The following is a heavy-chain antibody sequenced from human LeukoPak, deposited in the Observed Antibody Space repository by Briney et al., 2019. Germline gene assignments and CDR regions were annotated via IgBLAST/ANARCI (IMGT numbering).Heavy chain of an antibody. V-gene: IGHV4-34*01. CDR2: INHSGST. Sequence: SETLSLTCTVSGGSFSSYYWSWIRQPAGKGLEWMGEINHSGSTNYNTSLKSRVTISVDTSKNQFSLKLSSVTAADTAVYYCARLSSMIVGWHDAFDIWGQGTMVTVSS. CDR3: ARLSSMIVGWHDAFDI. CDR1: GGSFSSYY. D-gene: IGHD3-22*01. J-gene: IGHJ3*02.